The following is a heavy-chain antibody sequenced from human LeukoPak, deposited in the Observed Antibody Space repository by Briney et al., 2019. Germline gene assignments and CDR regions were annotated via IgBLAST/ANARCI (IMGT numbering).Heavy chain of an antibody. CDR1: GFTFSSYG. J-gene: IGHJ6*02. CDR3: AKYGGSSWYFSQNPYYDYGMDV. V-gene: IGHV3-30*18. Sequence: GGSLRLSCAASGFTFSSYGMHWVRQAPGEGLEWVAVISYDRSNKYCADSVKGLFTISRDNSKNTLYLQMNSLRAEDTAVYYCAKYGGSSWYFSQNPYYDYGMDVWGQGTTVTVSS. CDR2: ISYDRSNK. D-gene: IGHD6-13*01.